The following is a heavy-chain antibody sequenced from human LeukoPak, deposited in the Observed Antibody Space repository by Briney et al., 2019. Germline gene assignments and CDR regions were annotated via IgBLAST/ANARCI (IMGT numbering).Heavy chain of an antibody. CDR2: ISSSSSTI. Sequence: PGGSLRLSCTASGFMFSSNGMNWVRQAPGKGLEWVAYISSSSSTIYYADSVKGRFTISRDNSKNTLYLQMNRLRPEDTAVYYCATLGHGWRYSYGLLAPYYYYGMDVWGQGTTVTVSS. J-gene: IGHJ6*02. V-gene: IGHV3-48*01. CDR3: ATLGHGWRYSYGLLAPYYYYGMDV. D-gene: IGHD5-18*01. CDR1: GFMFSSNG.